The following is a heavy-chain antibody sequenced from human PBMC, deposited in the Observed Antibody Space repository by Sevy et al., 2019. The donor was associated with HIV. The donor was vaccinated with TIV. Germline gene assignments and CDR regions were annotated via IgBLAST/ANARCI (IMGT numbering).Heavy chain of an antibody. Sequence: GGSLRLSCSASGFTFSSYAMNWVRQAPAKGLEYVSAISSNGGSTYYADSVKGRFTISRDNSKNTLYLQMSSLRAEDTAVYYCRTVYSSSWYYFDYWGQGTLVTVSS. J-gene: IGHJ4*02. D-gene: IGHD6-13*01. V-gene: IGHV3-64D*06. CDR1: GFTFSSYA. CDR3: RTVYSSSWYYFDY. CDR2: ISSNGGST.